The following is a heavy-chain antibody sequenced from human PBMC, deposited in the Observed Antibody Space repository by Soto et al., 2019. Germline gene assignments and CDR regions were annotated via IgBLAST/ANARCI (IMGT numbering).Heavy chain of an antibody. J-gene: IGHJ4*02. CDR2: INAGNGNT. D-gene: IGHD3-22*01. Sequence: ASVKVSCKASGYTFTSYAMHWVRQAPGQRLEWMGRINAGNGNTKYSQKFQGRVTITRDTSASTAYMELSSLRSEDTAVYYCAKASGYYCYDHWGQGTLVTVSS. CDR3: AKASGYYCYDH. V-gene: IGHV1-3*01. CDR1: GYTFTSYA.